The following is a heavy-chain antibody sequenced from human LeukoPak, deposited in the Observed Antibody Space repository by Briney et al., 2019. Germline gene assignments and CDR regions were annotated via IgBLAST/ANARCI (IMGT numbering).Heavy chain of an antibody. D-gene: IGHD3-16*02. CDR2: ISHSGST. Sequence: PSETLSLTCAVYGGSFSDYYWSWIRQPPGKGLEWIGEISHSGSTNYNPSLTSRVTISVDTSKNQFSLKLSSVTAADTAVYYCARVRRDYVWGSYRYHYFDYWGQGTLVTVSS. J-gene: IGHJ4*02. CDR1: GGSFSDYY. CDR3: ARVRRDYVWGSYRYHYFDY. V-gene: IGHV4-34*01.